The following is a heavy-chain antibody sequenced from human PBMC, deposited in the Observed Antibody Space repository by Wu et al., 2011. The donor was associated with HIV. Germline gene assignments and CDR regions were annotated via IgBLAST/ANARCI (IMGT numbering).Heavy chain of an antibody. D-gene: IGHD2-2*01. V-gene: IGHV1-2*02. J-gene: IGHJ5*02. CDR2: INLTVWH. Sequence: EVKKPGATVKVSCKASGYTFTDAYMHWVRQAPGQGLEWMGWINLTVWHKLCTEFQGRVAMTRDTSISTGYMELSRLRSDDTAVYYCARAPGGIVVIPADNWFDPWGQGTLVTVSS. CDR1: GYTFTDAY. CDR3: ARAPGGIVVIPADNWFDP.